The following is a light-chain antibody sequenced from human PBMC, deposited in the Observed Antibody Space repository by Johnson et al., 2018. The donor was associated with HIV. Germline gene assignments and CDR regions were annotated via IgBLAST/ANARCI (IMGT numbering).Light chain of an antibody. CDR3: RTWDSGLGAVYV. J-gene: IGLJ1*01. CDR1: SSNIVNNS. Sequence: QSVLTQPPSVSAAPGQKVTISCSGSSSNIVNNSVSLYQQLPGTAPKLLIYDTNRRPSGIPDRFSGSKSGTSVTLGITGLQTGDEADYHCRTWDSGLGAVYVFGPGTKVTVL. CDR2: DTN. V-gene: IGLV1-51*01.